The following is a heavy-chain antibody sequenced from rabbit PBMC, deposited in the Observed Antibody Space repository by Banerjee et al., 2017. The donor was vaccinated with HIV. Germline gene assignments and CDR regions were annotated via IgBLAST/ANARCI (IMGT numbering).Heavy chain of an antibody. J-gene: IGHJ6*01. D-gene: IGHD6-1*01. CDR1: GFSFSSDYD. V-gene: IGHV1S40*01. CDR2: IHGGSSGNT. CDR3: ARGDDDDVGYGLYYGMDL. Sequence: QSLEESGGDLVKPGASLTLTCTASGFSFSSDYDMWWVRQAPGKGLEWIACIHGGSSGNTYYATWAKGRFTINKTSSTTVTLQMTSLTAADTATYFCARGDDDDVGYGLYYGMDLWGQGTLVTVS.